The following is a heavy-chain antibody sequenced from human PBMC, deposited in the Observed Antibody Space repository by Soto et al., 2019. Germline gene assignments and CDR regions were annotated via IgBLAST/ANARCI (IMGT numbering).Heavy chain of an antibody. D-gene: IGHD5-18*01. CDR3: ARDGFYAGSRRYSYGYSLPRFYGMDV. CDR1: GYTFLDYT. V-gene: IGHV1-18*01. CDR2: ISPYSDGT. J-gene: IGHJ6*02. Sequence: QVQLVQSRPEVQKPGASVRVSCKTSGYTFLDYTISWVRQAPGKGPEWMGWISPYSDGTKYSQNFQGRLTVTADRSTRTAYMTLRSLTFDDTAIYYCARDGFYAGSRRYSYGYSLPRFYGMDVWGQGTAVTVS.